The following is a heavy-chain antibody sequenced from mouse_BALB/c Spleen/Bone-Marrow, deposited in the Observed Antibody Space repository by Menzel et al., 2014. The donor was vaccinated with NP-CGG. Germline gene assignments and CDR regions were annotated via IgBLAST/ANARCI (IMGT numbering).Heavy chain of an antibody. V-gene: IGHV1-7*01. D-gene: IGHD2-3*01. CDR3: ARGGIYDGYSY. Sequence: QVQLHQSGAELAKPRASVKMSCKASGYTFTNYWMHWVKQRPGQGLEWIGYIDPSTGYTEYNQKFKDKATLTADKSSSADYMQLSRLTSEDAAVYYCARGGIYDGYSYWGQGTLVTVSA. CDR1: GYTFTNYW. CDR2: IDPSTGYT. J-gene: IGHJ3*01.